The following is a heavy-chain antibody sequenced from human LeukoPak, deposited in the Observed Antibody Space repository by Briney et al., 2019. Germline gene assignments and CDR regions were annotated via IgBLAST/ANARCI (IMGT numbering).Heavy chain of an antibody. J-gene: IGHJ4*02. CDR1: GFTLSDYY. D-gene: IGHD3-22*01. CDR3: AKSITMIVVVITWLDY. Sequence: PGGSLRLSCAASGFTLSDYYKNWIRQAPGKGLEWVSFINRRGDTIYYADSVKGRFTISRDNAKNSVYLQMNSLRAEDTAVYYCAKSITMIVVVITWLDYWGQGTLVTVSS. V-gene: IGHV3-11*01. CDR2: INRRGDTI.